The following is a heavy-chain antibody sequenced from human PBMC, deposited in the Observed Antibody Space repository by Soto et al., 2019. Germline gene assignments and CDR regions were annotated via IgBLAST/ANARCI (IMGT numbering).Heavy chain of an antibody. CDR1: GGSIGRSTYY. Sequence: PSETLSLTCTVSGGSIGRSTYYWGWIRQPPGKGLEWIGSIYYSGSTYYRPSLKSRVTISVDTSKNQFSLKLSSVTAADTAVYYCARQVPAAIRLGWFDPWGQGTLVTASS. CDR2: IYYSGST. J-gene: IGHJ5*02. V-gene: IGHV4-39*01. CDR3: ARQVPAAIRLGWFDP. D-gene: IGHD2-2*02.